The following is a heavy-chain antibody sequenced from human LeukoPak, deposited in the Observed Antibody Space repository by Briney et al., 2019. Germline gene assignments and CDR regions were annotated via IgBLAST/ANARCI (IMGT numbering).Heavy chain of an antibody. CDR1: GFTFSTYS. V-gene: IGHV3-48*01. CDR3: VGGRPYYYDY. Sequence: PGGSLRLSCAASGFTFSTYSMNWVRQTPGKGLEWVSYISSSSSTIYYADSVKGRFTIFRDNAKSSLYLQMNSLRAEDTAVYYCVGGRPYYYDYWGQGTLVTVSS. CDR2: ISSSSSTI. J-gene: IGHJ4*02.